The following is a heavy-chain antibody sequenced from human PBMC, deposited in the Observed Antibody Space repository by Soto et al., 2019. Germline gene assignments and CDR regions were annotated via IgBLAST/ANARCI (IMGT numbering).Heavy chain of an antibody. V-gene: IGHV3-21*01. J-gene: IGHJ5*02. CDR2: ISSSSSYI. CDR3: ARALGDCTNGVCPP. CDR1: GFTFSSYS. D-gene: IGHD2-8*01. Sequence: EVQLVESGGGLVKPGGSLRLSCAASGFTFSSYSMNWVRQVPGKGLEWVSSISSSSSYIYYADSVKGRFTISRDNAKNSLYLQMNSLRAEDTAVYYCARALGDCTNGVCPPCGQGTLVTVSS.